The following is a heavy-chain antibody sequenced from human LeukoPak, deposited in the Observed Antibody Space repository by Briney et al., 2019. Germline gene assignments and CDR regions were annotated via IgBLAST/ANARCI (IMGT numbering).Heavy chain of an antibody. CDR1: GGSISSSTYY. CDR3: ARGKVLTGLRYFDWLSYYFDY. D-gene: IGHD3-9*01. V-gene: IGHV4-39*01. CDR2: MYYSGST. J-gene: IGHJ4*02. Sequence: SETLSLTCTVSGGSISSSTYYWGWIRQPPGKGLEWIGSMYYSGSTYYNSSLKSRVTMFVDTSKNQFSLKLISVTAADTAVYYCARGKVLTGLRYFDWLSYYFDYWGQGTLVTVSS.